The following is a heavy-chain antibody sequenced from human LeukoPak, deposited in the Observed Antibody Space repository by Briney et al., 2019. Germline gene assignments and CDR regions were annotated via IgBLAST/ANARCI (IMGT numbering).Heavy chain of an antibody. D-gene: IGHD1-26*01. CDR1: GFTFSSYG. V-gene: IGHV3-30*02. CDR3: AKGPGLTSGSLASYAFDI. Sequence: PGGSLRLSCAASGFTFSSYGMHWVRQAPGKGLEWVAFIRYDGSNKYYADSVKGRFTISRDNSKNTLYLQMNSLRAEDTAVYYCAKGPGLTSGSLASYAFDIWGQGTMVTVSS. J-gene: IGHJ3*02. CDR2: IRYDGSNK.